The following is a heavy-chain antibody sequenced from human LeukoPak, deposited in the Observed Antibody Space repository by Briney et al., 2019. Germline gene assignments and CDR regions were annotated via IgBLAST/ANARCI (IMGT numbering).Heavy chain of an antibody. CDR2: IYYSGST. Sequence: SETLSLTCTVSGGSISSSSYYWGWIRQPPGKGLEWIGSIYYSGSTYYNPSLKSRVTISVDTSKNQFSLKLSSVTAADSAVYYCARGPGALLHWGQGILVTVSS. V-gene: IGHV4-39*01. D-gene: IGHD3-10*01. CDR1: GGSISSSSYY. J-gene: IGHJ4*02. CDR3: ARGPGALLH.